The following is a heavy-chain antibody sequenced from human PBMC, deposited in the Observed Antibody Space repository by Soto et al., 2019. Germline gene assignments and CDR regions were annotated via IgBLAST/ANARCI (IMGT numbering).Heavy chain of an antibody. CDR3: AREGEGDRRAFDI. CDR1: EFTFSSYW. Sequence: GGSLRLSCAASEFTFSSYWMHWVRQAPGKGLVWVSRINSDGSSTSYADSVKGRFTISRDNAKNTLYLQMNSLRAEDTAVYYCAREGEGDRRAFDIWGQGTMVTVSS. CDR2: INSDGSST. D-gene: IGHD3-16*01. V-gene: IGHV3-74*01. J-gene: IGHJ3*02.